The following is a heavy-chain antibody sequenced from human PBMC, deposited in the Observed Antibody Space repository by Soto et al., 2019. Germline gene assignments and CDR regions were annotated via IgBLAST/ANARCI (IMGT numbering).Heavy chain of an antibody. CDR1: GFTFSSYW. CDR3: ARTYGSNSHFDY. V-gene: IGHV3-74*01. J-gene: IGHJ4*02. Sequence: EVQLVESGGGLVQPGGSLRLSCAASGFTFSSYWMHWVRQAPGKGLVWVSRIHSDGGTTTYADSAKGRFTMSRDNAKNTIYLQMNSLRAEDTAVYYCARTYGSNSHFDYWGQGTLVTVSS. D-gene: IGHD4-17*01. CDR2: IHSDGGTT.